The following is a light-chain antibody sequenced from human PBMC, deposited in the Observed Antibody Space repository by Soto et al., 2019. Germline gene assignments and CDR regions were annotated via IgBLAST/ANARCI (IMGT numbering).Light chain of an antibody. CDR3: QQYTRSRYI. V-gene: IGKV3-20*01. CDR1: QSLSSSY. Sequence: EVVLTQSPGTLSLSPGGRATLSCRASQSLSSSYLAWYQQKPGQAPSLLIYATSSRATGIPDRFSGSGSGTDFTLTISRLEPEDFAVYYCQQYTRSRYIFGQGTKLEIK. J-gene: IGKJ2*01. CDR2: ATS.